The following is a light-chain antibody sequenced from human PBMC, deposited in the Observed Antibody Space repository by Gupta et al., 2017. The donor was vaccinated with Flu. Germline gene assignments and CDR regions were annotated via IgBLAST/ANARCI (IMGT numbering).Light chain of an antibody. CDR1: SSDVGGYNY. J-gene: IGLJ1*01. V-gene: IGLV2-14*04. CDR2: DVS. Sequence: TSSDVGGYNYVSWYQQHPGKAPKLMIYDVSNRPSGVSNRFSGSKSGNTASLTISGLQAEDEADYYCSSYTRSSPYVFGTGTKVTVL. CDR3: SSYTRSSPYV.